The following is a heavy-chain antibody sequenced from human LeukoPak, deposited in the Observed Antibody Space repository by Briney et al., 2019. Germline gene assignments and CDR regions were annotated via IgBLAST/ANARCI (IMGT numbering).Heavy chain of an antibody. V-gene: IGHV3-43*01. Sequence: GGSLRLSCAASGFTFDDYTMHWVRQAPGRGLEWVSLISWDGGSTYYADSVKGRFTISRDNPKSTVFLQMNSLRAEDTAIYYCAKINREGATTGSGGPGNFDYWGQGTLVTVSS. CDR3: AKINREGATTGSGGPGNFDY. CDR1: GFTFDDYT. J-gene: IGHJ4*02. D-gene: IGHD1-26*01. CDR2: ISWDGGST.